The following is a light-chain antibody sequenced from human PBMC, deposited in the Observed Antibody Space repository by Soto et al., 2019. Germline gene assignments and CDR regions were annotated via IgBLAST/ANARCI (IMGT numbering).Light chain of an antibody. CDR3: QQYGGSLLT. CDR1: QSVRNN. V-gene: IGKV3-20*01. CDR2: DAT. Sequence: EVVMTQSPATLSVSPGERATLSCKASQSVRNNLVWYQQKPGQAPRPIIYDATTRATGIPVRFSGSGSGTDFTLTINRLEPEDFAVYYCQQYGGSLLTLGGGTKVDIK. J-gene: IGKJ4*01.